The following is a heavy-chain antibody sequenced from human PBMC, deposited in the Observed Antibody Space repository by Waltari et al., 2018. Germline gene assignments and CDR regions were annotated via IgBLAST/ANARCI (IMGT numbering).Heavy chain of an antibody. CDR3: AKEGSGYFVPWPQAPDS. CDR1: GFTFPDFA. Sequence: VQLVESGGALVQPGGSLRLSCTAPGFTFPDFAMTWVRQTREKGLEWVSSITATGSTTYTSDSLRGRFAISRDNSQNTVYLQMNSLRVEDTAIYYCAKEGSGYFVPWPQAPDSWGQGTWVAVSS. J-gene: IGHJ4*02. V-gene: IGHV3-23*04. D-gene: IGHD3-22*01. CDR2: ITATGSTT.